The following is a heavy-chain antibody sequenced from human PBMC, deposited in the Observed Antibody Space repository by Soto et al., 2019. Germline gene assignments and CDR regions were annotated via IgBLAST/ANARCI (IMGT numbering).Heavy chain of an antibody. V-gene: IGHV1-2*02. J-gene: IGHJ6*02. CDR2: INPDSGDT. CDR3: ARDRGNMVAIFHHYYGMDV. CDR1: GYTFTGQY. Sequence: ASVKVSCKASGYTFTGQYMHWVRQAPGQGLEWMGWINPDSGDTKYAQKFQGRVTMTRDTSISTVYMELSRLKSDDTAVYYCARDRGNMVAIFHHYYGMDVWGQGTTVTVS. D-gene: IGHD3-3*02.